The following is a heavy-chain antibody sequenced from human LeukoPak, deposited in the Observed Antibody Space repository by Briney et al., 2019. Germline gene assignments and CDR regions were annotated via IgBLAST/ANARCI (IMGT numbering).Heavy chain of an antibody. CDR1: GFTFSSYA. V-gene: IGHV3-30-3*01. CDR2: ISYDGSNK. D-gene: IGHD2-2*02. J-gene: IGHJ3*02. Sequence: GGSLRLSCAASGFTFSSYAMHWVRQAPGKGLEWVAVISYDGSNKCYADSVKSRFTISRDNSKNTLYLQMNSLRAEDTAVYYCARDSAIVVVPAAILSGAFDIWGQGTMVTVSS. CDR3: ARDSAIVVVPAAILSGAFDI.